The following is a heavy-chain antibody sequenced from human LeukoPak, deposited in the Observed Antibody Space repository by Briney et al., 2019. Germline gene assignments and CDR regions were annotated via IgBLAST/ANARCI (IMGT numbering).Heavy chain of an antibody. J-gene: IGHJ4*02. CDR1: GYTFTSYD. Sequence: ASVKVSCKASGYTFTSYDINWVRQATGQGLEWVGWMNPNSGNTGYAQKFQGRVTMTRNTSISTAYMELSSLRSEDTAVYYCARVEDYGDFADYWGQGTLVTVSS. CDR3: ARVEDYGDFADY. CDR2: MNPNSGNT. D-gene: IGHD4-17*01. V-gene: IGHV1-8*01.